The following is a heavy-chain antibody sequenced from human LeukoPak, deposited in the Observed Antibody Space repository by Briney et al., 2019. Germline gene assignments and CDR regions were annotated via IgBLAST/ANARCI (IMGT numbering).Heavy chain of an antibody. CDR1: GGTFSSYA. J-gene: IGHJ3*02. CDR3: ARSDYGDPRKGDAFDI. V-gene: IGHV1-69*06. CDR2: IIPIFGTA. D-gene: IGHD4-17*01. Sequence: ASVKVSFKASGGTFSSYAISWVRQAPGQGLEWMGGIIPIFGTANYAQKFQGRVTITADKSTSTAYMELSSLRSEDTAVYYCARSDYGDPRKGDAFDIWGQGTMVTVSS.